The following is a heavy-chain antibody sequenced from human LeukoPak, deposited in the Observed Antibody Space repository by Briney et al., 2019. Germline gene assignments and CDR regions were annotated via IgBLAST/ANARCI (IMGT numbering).Heavy chain of an antibody. CDR2: IHSGGST. CDR3: ARFQGVRGGRFDAFDI. J-gene: IGHJ3*02. D-gene: IGHD3-10*01. V-gene: IGHV3-53*01. Sequence: QTGGSLRLSCAASGFTVSDNYMSWVRQAPGKGLEWVSVIHSGGSTYYADSVKGRFTISRDNSKNTLYLQMNSLRAEDTAVYYCARFQGVRGGRFDAFDIWGQGTMVTVSS. CDR1: GFTVSDNY.